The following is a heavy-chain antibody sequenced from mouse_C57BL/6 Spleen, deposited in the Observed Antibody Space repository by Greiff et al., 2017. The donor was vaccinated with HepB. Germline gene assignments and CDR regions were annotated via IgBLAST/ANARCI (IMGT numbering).Heavy chain of an antibody. D-gene: IGHD2-1*01. CDR1: GFTFSSYG. J-gene: IGHJ4*01. CDR2: ISSGGSYT. V-gene: IGHV5-6*01. Sequence: EVMLVESGGDLVKPGGSLKLSCAASGFTFSSYGMSWVRQTPDKRLEWVATISSGGSYTYYPDSVKGRFTISRDNAKNTLYLQMSSLKSEDTAMYYCARGNHYYAMDYWGQGTSVTVSS. CDR3: ARGNHYYAMDY.